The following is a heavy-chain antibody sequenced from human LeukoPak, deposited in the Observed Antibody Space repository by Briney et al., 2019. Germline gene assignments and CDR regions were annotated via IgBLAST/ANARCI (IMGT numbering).Heavy chain of an antibody. Sequence: GGSLRLSCADSGFTFNKYWMSWVRQAPGKGLEWMANINQDGSQKYYLDSVKGRFTISRDNAKSSVYLQMNSLRAEDTAVYYCARGRGSYSFDYWGQGTLVTVSS. J-gene: IGHJ4*02. CDR1: GFTFNKYW. V-gene: IGHV3-7*01. CDR2: INQDGSQK. D-gene: IGHD3-10*01. CDR3: ARGRGSYSFDY.